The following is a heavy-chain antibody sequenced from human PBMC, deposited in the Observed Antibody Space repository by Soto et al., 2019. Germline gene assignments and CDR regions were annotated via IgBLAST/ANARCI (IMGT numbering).Heavy chain of an antibody. D-gene: IGHD2-21*01. CDR1: GLTFTKYG. V-gene: IGHV3-33*01. CDR2: IWHDGSQK. CDR3: ARDWCHWDYCGGGGGCVGDY. J-gene: IGHJ4*02. Sequence: QVQLVESGGGVVQPGTSLRLSCATSGLTFTKYGFHWVRQSPGKGLEWVAFIWHDGSQKYYADSVKGRFTISRDSSKDTVFLEKNSLRDEDTAVYYCARDWCHWDYCGGGGGCVGDYWGQGTMVTVSS.